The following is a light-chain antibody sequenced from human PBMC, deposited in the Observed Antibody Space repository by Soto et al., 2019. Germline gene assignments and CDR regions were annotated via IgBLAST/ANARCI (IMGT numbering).Light chain of an antibody. CDR1: QSISSY. CDR3: QQSYSDHRT. CDR2: AAS. V-gene: IGKV1-39*01. Sequence: DIQMTQSPSSMSASVGDRVTITCRASQSISSYLNWYQQKPGKAPKLLINAASSLQSGVPSRFSGSGSKTDFTLTISSLQPEDFATYYCQQSYSDHRTFGQGTKVEI. J-gene: IGKJ1*01.